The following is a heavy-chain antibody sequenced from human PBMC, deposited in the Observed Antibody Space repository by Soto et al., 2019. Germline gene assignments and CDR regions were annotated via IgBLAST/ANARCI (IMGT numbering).Heavy chain of an antibody. J-gene: IGHJ5*02. V-gene: IGHV4-4*02. CDR2: VYHTGDT. CDR3: AREIVTAGGNNCFDP. CDR1: GGTVASSHW. Sequence: SETRSLACGVSGGTVASSHWWSWVRQSPGGGVEWIGNVYHTGDTNLNPSLQSRVTISVDKSNNQFSLRLNSRTAADTAVYFCAREIVTAGGNNCFDPWGPGTLVTVSS. D-gene: IGHD2-21*02.